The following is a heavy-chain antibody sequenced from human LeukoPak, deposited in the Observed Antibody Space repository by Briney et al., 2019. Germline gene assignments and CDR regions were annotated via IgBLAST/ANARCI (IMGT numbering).Heavy chain of an antibody. D-gene: IGHD2-2*01. V-gene: IGHV1-2*02. J-gene: IGHJ4*02. CDR3: ACGDQHHQLPY. CDR2: INPNSDDT. CDR1: GYTFTGYY. Sequence: ASVKVSCKASGYTFTGYYMHWVRQAPGQGLEWMGWINPNSDDTNYAQKFQGRVTMTRDTSISTAYMELSRLRSDDTAVYYCACGDQHHQLPYWGQGTLVAVSS.